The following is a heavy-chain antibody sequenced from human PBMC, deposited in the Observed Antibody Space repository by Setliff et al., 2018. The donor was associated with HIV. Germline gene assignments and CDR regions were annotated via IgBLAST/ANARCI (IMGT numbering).Heavy chain of an antibody. Sequence: PGGSLRLSCAASGFIFSSYDMHWVRQAPGKGLGWVAFIRYDGSNKYYVDSVKGRFTISRDNSKNTMYLQMNSLSAEDTAVYYCAKDGQGYCSGGSCYPDYWGQGRLGTISS. D-gene: IGHD2-15*01. V-gene: IGHV3-30*02. CDR1: GFIFSSYD. CDR3: AKDGQGYCSGGSCYPDY. CDR2: IRYDGSNK. J-gene: IGHJ4*03.